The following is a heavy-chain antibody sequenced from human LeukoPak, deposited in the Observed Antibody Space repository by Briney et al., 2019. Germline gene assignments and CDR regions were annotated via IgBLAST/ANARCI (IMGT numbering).Heavy chain of an antibody. CDR1: GFTFSSYG. D-gene: IGHD1-1*01. V-gene: IGHV3-30*18. Sequence: GGSLRLSCAASGFTFSSYGMHWVRQAPGKGLEWVAVISYDGSNKYYADSVKGRFTISRDNSKNTLYLQMNSLRAEDTAVYYCAKALDWSQFDPWGQGTLVTVSS. CDR2: ISYDGSNK. CDR3: AKALDWSQFDP. J-gene: IGHJ5*02.